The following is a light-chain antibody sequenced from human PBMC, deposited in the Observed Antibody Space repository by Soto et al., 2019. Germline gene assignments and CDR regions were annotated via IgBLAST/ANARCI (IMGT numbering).Light chain of an antibody. J-gene: IGKJ1*01. CDR3: QQYGSSPKT. V-gene: IGKV3-20*01. CDR1: QSVGSSF. CDR2: GAS. Sequence: VLTQSPCTLSLSPGERAALSCRASQSVGSSFLAWYQQKPGQAPRLLIYGASSRATGIPDRFSGSGSGTDFTLTISRLEPEDFAVYYCQQYGSSPKTFGQGTKVDIK.